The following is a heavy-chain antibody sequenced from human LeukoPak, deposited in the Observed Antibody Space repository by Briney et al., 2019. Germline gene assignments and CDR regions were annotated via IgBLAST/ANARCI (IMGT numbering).Heavy chain of an antibody. D-gene: IGHD4-17*01. V-gene: IGHV3-21*04. J-gene: IGHJ4*02. CDR1: GFTFNTYS. CDR3: ARVVDHDYGDYYLDY. CDR2: IFRSGSSI. Sequence: GGSLRLSCAASGFTFNTYSMNWVRQAPGKGLEWVSFIFRSGSSIYYADSVKGRFTISRDNSKNTLYLQMNSLRAEDTAVYYCARVVDHDYGDYYLDYWGQGTLVTVSS.